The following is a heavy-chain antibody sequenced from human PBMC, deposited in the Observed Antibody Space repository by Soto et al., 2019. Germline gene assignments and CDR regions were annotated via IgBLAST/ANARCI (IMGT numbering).Heavy chain of an antibody. D-gene: IGHD2-21*02. J-gene: IGHJ6*02. Sequence: PSETLSLTCAVSGYSIRSGYYWGWVRQPPGKGLEWMGSIYHSGNTFYNPSLKSRVTISVDTSKNQFSLKLSSVTAADTAVYYCARATSGDSRFYYYDGLDVWGQGTTVTVSS. CDR1: GYSIRSGYY. CDR2: IYHSGNT. V-gene: IGHV4-38-2*01. CDR3: ARATSGDSRFYYYDGLDV.